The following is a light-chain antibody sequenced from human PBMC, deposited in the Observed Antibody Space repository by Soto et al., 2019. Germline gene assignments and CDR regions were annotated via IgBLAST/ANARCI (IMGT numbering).Light chain of an antibody. V-gene: IGKV1-39*01. J-gene: IGKJ3*01. CDR3: QQRYSTPFT. CDR2: AAS. CDR1: QSISSY. Sequence: DIQMTQSPSSLSASVGDRVTITCRASQSISSYLNWYQQKPGKAPKLLIYAASSLQSGVPSRFSSSGSGTDFTLTISSLQPEDFATYYCQQRYSTPFTFGPGTKVDIK.